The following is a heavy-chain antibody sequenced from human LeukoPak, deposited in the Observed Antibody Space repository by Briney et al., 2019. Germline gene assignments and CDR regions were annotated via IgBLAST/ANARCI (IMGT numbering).Heavy chain of an antibody. D-gene: IGHD3-10*01. CDR2: IIPIFGTA. J-gene: IGHJ4*02. Sequence: SVKVSCKASGGTFSSYAISWVRQAPGQGLEWMGGIIPIFGTANYAQKFQGRVTITADKSTSTAYMEPSSLRSEDTAVYYCASRSGSYSIDYWGQGTLVTVSS. CDR3: ASRSGSYSIDY. CDR1: GGTFSSYA. V-gene: IGHV1-69*06.